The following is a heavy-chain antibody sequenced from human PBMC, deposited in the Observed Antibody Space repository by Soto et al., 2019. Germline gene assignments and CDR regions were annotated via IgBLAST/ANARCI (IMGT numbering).Heavy chain of an antibody. J-gene: IGHJ2*01. CDR1: GFTFSANP. CDR2: IHGGGGAT. D-gene: IGHD1-1*01. V-gene: IGHV3-23*01. CDR3: AKFEGHPLEYWYLDF. Sequence: EVQLLESGGGLVQPGGSLRLSCAASGFTFSANPMAWVRQPPGKGLEWVSTIHGGGGATHYADSVKGRFTISRDDSKNTLYAQMNSLRAEDTAVYYCAKFEGHPLEYWYLDFWGRGTLVTVSS.